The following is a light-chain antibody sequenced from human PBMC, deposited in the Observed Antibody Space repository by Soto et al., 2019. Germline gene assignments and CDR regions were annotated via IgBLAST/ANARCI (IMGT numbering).Light chain of an antibody. CDR1: TSDVGGYNY. V-gene: IGLV2-11*01. CDR3: CSYAGSNTYV. Sequence: QSALTQPRSVSGSPGQSVAISCTGTTSDVGGYNYVSWYQQHPSKAPKLMIYDVTKRPSGVPDRFSGSKSGNTASLTISGLQAEDEADYYCCSYAGSNTYVFGSGTKVTVL. J-gene: IGLJ1*01. CDR2: DVT.